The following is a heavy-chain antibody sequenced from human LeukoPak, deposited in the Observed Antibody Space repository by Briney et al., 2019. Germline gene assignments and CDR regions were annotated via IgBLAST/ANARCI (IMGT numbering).Heavy chain of an antibody. Sequence: ASVKVSCKASGYTFTGYYMHWVRQAPGQGLEWMGWINPNSGGTNYAQKFQGRVTMTTDTSTSTAYMELRSLRSDDTAVYYCARDHSSSWYEDPGAGYYYYYYGMDVWGQGTTVTVSS. D-gene: IGHD6-13*01. J-gene: IGHJ6*02. CDR2: INPNSGGT. CDR3: ARDHSSSWYEDPGAGYYYYYYGMDV. V-gene: IGHV1-2*02. CDR1: GYTFTGYY.